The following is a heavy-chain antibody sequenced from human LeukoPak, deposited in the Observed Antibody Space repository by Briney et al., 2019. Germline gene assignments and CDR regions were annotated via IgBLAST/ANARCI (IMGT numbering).Heavy chain of an antibody. CDR3: ARVVSEWDAFDI. V-gene: IGHV4-39*07. D-gene: IGHD3-3*01. CDR1: GGSISSSSYY. CDR2: IYYSGST. J-gene: IGHJ3*02. Sequence: PSETLSLTCTVSGGSISSSSYYWGWIRQPPGKGLEWIGSIYYSGSTYYNPSLKSRVTISVDTSKNQFSLKLSSVTAADTAVYYCARVVSEWDAFDIWGQGTMVTVSS.